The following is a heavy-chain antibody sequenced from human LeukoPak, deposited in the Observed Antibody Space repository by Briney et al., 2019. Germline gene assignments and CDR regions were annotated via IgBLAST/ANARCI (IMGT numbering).Heavy chain of an antibody. Sequence: GGSLRLSCAASGFTFSNYGIHWVRQAPGKGLEWVAVIGSDGINKFYADSVKGRFTCSRDNYENTLYLQMNSLRAEDTAVYYCAKDYGDYGGGYDYWGQGTLVTVSS. J-gene: IGHJ4*02. CDR1: GFTFSNYG. V-gene: IGHV3-33*06. D-gene: IGHD4-17*01. CDR2: IGSDGINK. CDR3: AKDYGDYGGGYDY.